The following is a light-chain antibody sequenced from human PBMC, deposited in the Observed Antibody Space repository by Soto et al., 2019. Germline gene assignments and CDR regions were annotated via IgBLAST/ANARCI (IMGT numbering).Light chain of an antibody. CDR3: AAWDDSQNGYV. Sequence: QSVLTQPPSASGTPGQRVTISCSGSSSNIGSNTVSWYQQLPGTAPKLLIYTNNQRPSGVPDRFSGSKSGTSASLAISGLQSEDEADYYCAAWDDSQNGYVFGAGTKLTVL. CDR2: TNN. J-gene: IGLJ1*01. CDR1: SSNIGSNT. V-gene: IGLV1-44*01.